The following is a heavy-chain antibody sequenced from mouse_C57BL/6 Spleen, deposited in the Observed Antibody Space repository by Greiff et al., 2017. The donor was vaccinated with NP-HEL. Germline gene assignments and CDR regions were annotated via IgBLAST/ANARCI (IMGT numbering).Heavy chain of an antibody. CDR3: AKRGYGENY. J-gene: IGHJ2*01. CDR2: IYPGDGDT. CDR1: GYAFSSSW. D-gene: IGHD1-2*01. Sequence: QVQLQESGPELVKPGASVKISCKASGYAFSSSWMNWVKQRPGKGLEWIGRIYPGDGDTNYNGKFKGKATLTADKSSSTAYMQLSSLTSEDSAVYFCAKRGYGENYWGQGTTLTVSS. V-gene: IGHV1-82*01.